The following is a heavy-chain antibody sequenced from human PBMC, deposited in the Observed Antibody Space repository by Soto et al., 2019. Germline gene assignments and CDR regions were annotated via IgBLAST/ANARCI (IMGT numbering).Heavy chain of an antibody. CDR3: ARHMAIFSWQWPSPFPN. V-gene: IGHV4-39*01. J-gene: IGHJ4*02. CDR2: IYYSGST. CDR1: GGSISSSSYY. D-gene: IGHD6-19*01. Sequence: QLQLQESGPGLVKPSETLSLTCTVSGGSISSSSYYWGWIRQPPGKGLEWIGSIYYSGSTYYNPSLKSRVTIAVDTSKNQFSLKLSSVTAADTAVYYCARHMAIFSWQWPSPFPNWGQGTLVTVSS.